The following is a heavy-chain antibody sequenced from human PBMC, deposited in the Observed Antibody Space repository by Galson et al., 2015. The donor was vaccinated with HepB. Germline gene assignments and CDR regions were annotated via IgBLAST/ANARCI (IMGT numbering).Heavy chain of an antibody. J-gene: IGHJ4*02. CDR2: INSDGSSS. Sequence: SLRLSCAASGFTLSSHWMHWVRLAPGKGLVWVSRINSDGSSSTYTDSVKGRFTFSRDNAKNTLHLQMNSLRAEDTAVYYCVRDSGYGFDYWGQGTLVTVSS. CDR1: GFTLSSHW. CDR3: VRDSGYGFDY. D-gene: IGHD5-12*01. V-gene: IGHV3-74*03.